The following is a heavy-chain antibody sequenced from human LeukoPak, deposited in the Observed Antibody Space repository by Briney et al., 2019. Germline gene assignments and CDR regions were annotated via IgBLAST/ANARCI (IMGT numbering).Heavy chain of an antibody. CDR3: ARLYYYDSSGYYYPLGY. CDR2: ISAYNGNT. V-gene: IGHV1-18*01. Sequence: ASVKVSCKASGGTFSSYAISWVRQAPGQGLEWMGWISAYNGNTNYAQKLQGRVTMTTDTSTSAAYMELSRLRSDDTAVYYCARLYYYDSSGYYYPLGYWGQGTLVTVSS. J-gene: IGHJ4*02. CDR1: GGTFSSYA. D-gene: IGHD3-22*01.